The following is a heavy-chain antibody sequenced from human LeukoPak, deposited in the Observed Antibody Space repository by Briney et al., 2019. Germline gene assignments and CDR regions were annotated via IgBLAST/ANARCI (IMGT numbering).Heavy chain of an antibody. CDR2: IWYDGSNK. CDR1: GFTFSSYG. D-gene: IGHD6-6*01. CDR3: ASGGSIAALGY. J-gene: IGHJ4*02. Sequence: GGSLRLSCAASGFTFSSYGMHWVRQAPGKGLEWVAVIWYDGSNKYYADSVKGRFTISRDNSKNTLYLQMNSLRAEDTAAYYCASGGSIAALGYWGQGTLVTVSS. V-gene: IGHV3-33*01.